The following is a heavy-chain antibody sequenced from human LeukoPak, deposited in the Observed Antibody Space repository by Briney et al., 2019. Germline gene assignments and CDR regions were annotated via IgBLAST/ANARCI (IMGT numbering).Heavy chain of an antibody. CDR1: GFTFSDYW. D-gene: IGHD2-15*01. Sequence: GGSLRLSCAASGFTFSDYWMSWVRQAPGKGLEWVANVKQDGGEKHYIDSVKGRFTISRDNAENSIYLQMSSLRAEDTAIYYCARDSDAHCSGGSCTNFDYWGQGTLVTVSS. V-gene: IGHV3-7*01. CDR3: ARDSDAHCSGGSCTNFDY. CDR2: VKQDGGEK. J-gene: IGHJ4*02.